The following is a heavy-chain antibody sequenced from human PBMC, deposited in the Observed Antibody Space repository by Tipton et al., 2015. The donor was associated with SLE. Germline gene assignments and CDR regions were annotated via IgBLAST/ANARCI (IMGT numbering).Heavy chain of an antibody. Sequence: TLSLTCAVYGGSFSGYYWSWIRQPPGKGLEWIGEINHSGSTNYNPSLKSRVTISVDTPKNQFSLKLSSVTAADTAVYYCARVPYSSGWTRWAFDIWGQGTMVTVPS. J-gene: IGHJ3*02. CDR1: GGSFSGYY. CDR2: INHSGST. CDR3: ARVPYSSGWTRWAFDI. D-gene: IGHD6-19*01. V-gene: IGHV4-34*01.